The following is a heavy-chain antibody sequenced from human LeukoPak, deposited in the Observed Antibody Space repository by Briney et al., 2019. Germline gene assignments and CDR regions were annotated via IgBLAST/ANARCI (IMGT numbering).Heavy chain of an antibody. CDR2: ISSSSSYI. CDR3: ARDSRTVSDAFDI. CDR1: GFTFSIYS. J-gene: IGHJ3*02. V-gene: IGHV3-21*01. Sequence: GGSLRLSRAASGFTFSIYSMHWVRQAPGKGLEWVSSISSSSSYISYADSVKGRFTISRDNAKNSLYLQMNSLRAEDTAVYYCARDSRTVSDAFDIWGQGTMVTVSS. D-gene: IGHD4-17*01.